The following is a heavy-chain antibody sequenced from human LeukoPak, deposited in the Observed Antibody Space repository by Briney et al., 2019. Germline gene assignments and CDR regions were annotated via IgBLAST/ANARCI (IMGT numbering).Heavy chain of an antibody. Sequence: PGGPLRLSCAASGFAFGNYAMGWVRQAPGKGLEWVSSIDSSGSYTPSADSVKGRFTISRDNSENTVYLQMNSLRAEDTAVYSCAKISTVTENFHRWGQGTLVTVSS. CDR1: GFAFGNYA. J-gene: IGHJ4*02. V-gene: IGHV3-23*01. CDR3: AKISTVTENFHR. D-gene: IGHD4-17*01. CDR2: IDSSGSYT.